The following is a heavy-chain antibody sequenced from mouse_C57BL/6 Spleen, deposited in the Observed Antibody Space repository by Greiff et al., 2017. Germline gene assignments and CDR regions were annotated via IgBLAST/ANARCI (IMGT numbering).Heavy chain of an antibody. V-gene: IGHV1-82*01. D-gene: IGHD1-1*01. CDR2: LYPGDGDT. Sequence: QVQLKQSGPELVKPGASVKISCKASGYAFSSSWMNWVKQRPGKGLEWIGRLYPGDGDTNYNGKFKGKATLTADKSSSTAYMQLSSLTSEDSAVYFCASPITTVGGFFDYWGQGTTLTVSS. CDR3: ASPITTVGGFFDY. CDR1: GYAFSSSW. J-gene: IGHJ2*01.